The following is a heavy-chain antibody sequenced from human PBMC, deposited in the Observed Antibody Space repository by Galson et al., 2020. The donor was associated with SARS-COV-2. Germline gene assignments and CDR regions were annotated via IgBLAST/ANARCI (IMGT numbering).Heavy chain of an antibody. V-gene: IGHV4-59*13. D-gene: IGHD5-18*01. Sequence: SATLSLTCTVSGGSISNYYWNWVRQPPGKGLEWVGYIYYSGITNYNPSLKSRVTISVDTSKNHFSLKLSSVTAADTAVYYCAREHNYGYEWDYWGQGILVTVSS. CDR1: GGSISNYY. CDR3: AREHNYGYEWDY. J-gene: IGHJ4*02. CDR2: IYYSGIT.